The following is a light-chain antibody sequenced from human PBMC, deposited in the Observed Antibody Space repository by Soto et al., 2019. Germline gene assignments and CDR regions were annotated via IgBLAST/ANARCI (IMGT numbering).Light chain of an antibody. CDR3: QQYERSPSSFT. Sequence: IVLTQSPGTLSLSPGERATLSCRASQSVSSSYLAWYQQKPGQAPRLLIYGASNRATGIPDRFRGSGSGKDFTLTISRLAPEDFAVYDCQQYERSPSSFTFAQRTKLEIK. J-gene: IGKJ2*01. CDR2: GAS. CDR1: QSVSSSY. V-gene: IGKV3-20*01.